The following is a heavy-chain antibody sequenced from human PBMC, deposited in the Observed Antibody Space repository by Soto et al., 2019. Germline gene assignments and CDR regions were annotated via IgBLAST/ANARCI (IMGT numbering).Heavy chain of an antibody. D-gene: IGHD6-13*01. V-gene: IGHV3-23*01. CDR2: ISGNGGKI. CDR3: ARDLRLYSSSWYGP. Sequence: GGSLRLSCAASGFTFSTYAMAWIRQAPGKGLEWVSGISGNGGKIYYADSVKGRFTISRDNAKNTLYLQMNSLRAEDTAVYYCARDLRLYSSSWYGPWGQGTLVTVSS. J-gene: IGHJ5*02. CDR1: GFTFSTYA.